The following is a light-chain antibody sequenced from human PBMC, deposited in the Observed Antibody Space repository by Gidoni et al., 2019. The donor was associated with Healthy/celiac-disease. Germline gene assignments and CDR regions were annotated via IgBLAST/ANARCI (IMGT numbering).Light chain of an antibody. CDR3: SSYTSSSTVV. J-gene: IGLJ2*01. CDR2: VVS. Sequence: QSALTTPASVSGSPGRSITIPCTGTSSDVGGYNYVSWYQQHPGKAPKLMIYVVSNRPSGVSNRFSGSKSGNTASLTISGLQAEDEADYYCSSYTSSSTVVFGGGTKLTVL. CDR1: SSDVGGYNY. V-gene: IGLV2-14*01.